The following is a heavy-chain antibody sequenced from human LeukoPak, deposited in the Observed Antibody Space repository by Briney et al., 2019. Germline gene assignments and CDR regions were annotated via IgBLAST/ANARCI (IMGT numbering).Heavy chain of an antibody. Sequence: SETLSLTCAVYGGSFSGYYWSWIRQPPGKGLEWIGYVYYTGNTDYNPSLKSRVTISVDTSKNQFSLKLSSVTAADTAMYYCARVAASYYDRAFDIWGQGTMVTVSS. V-gene: IGHV4-59*01. CDR3: ARVAASYYDRAFDI. CDR2: VYYTGNT. D-gene: IGHD3-22*01. CDR1: GGSFSGYY. J-gene: IGHJ3*02.